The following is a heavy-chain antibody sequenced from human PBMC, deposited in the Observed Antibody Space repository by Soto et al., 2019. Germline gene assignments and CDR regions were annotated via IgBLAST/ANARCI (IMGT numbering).Heavy chain of an antibody. CDR1: GGSISSGGYY. V-gene: IGHV4-31*03. CDR3: AQTVTIFGVVTPNWFDP. D-gene: IGHD3-3*01. CDR2: IYYSGST. J-gene: IGHJ5*02. Sequence: SETLSLTCTVSGGSISSGGYYWSWIRQHPGKGLEWIGYIYYSGSTYYNPSLKSRVTISVDTSKNQFSLKLSSVTAADTAVYYCAQTVTIFGVVTPNWFDPWGQGTLVTVSS.